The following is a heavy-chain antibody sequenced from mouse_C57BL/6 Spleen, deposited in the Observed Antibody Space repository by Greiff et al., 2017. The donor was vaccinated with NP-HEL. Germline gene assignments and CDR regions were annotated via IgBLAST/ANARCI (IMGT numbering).Heavy chain of an antibody. D-gene: IGHD1-1*01. CDR3: ARGGCTTVVPYGYFDV. Sequence: VQLQQSGAELARPGASVKMSCKASGYTFTSYTMHWVKQRPGQGLEWIGYINPSSGYTKYNQKFKDKATLTADKSSSTAYMQLSSLTSGDSAVYYGARGGCTTVVPYGYFDVWGTGTTVTVSS. V-gene: IGHV1-4*01. J-gene: IGHJ1*03. CDR1: GYTFTSYT. CDR2: INPSSGYT.